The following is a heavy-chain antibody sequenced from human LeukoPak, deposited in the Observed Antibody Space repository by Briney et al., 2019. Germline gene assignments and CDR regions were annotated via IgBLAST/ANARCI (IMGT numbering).Heavy chain of an antibody. D-gene: IGHD6-19*01. CDR3: ARDGRIAVAGTGGFDY. CDR1: GFTFSSYG. V-gene: IGHV3-33*01. CDR2: IWYDGGNK. J-gene: IGHJ4*02. Sequence: GGSLRLSRAASGFTFSSYGMHWVRQAPGKGLEWVAVIWYDGGNKYYADSVKGRFTISRDSSKNTLYLQMNSLRAEDTAVYYCARDGRIAVAGTGGFDYWGQGTLVTVSS.